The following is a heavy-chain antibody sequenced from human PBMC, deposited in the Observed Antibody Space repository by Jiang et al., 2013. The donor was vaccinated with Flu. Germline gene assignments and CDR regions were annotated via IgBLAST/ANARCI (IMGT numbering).Heavy chain of an antibody. D-gene: IGHD3-3*01. CDR1: GYTFTGYY. Sequence: GAEVKKPGASVKVSCKASGYTFTGYYMHWVRQAPGQGLEWMGWINPNSGGTNYAQKFQGRVTMTRDTSISTAYMELSRLRSDDTAVYYCARDTRSRDFWSGILDWGQGTLVTVSS. CDR2: INPNSGGT. V-gene: IGHV1-2*02. J-gene: IGHJ4*02. CDR3: ARDTRSRDFWSGILD.